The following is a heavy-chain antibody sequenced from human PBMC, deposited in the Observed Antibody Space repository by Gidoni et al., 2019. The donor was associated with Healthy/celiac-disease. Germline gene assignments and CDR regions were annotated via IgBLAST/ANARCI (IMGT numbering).Heavy chain of an antibody. J-gene: IGHJ4*02. CDR2: IYTSGST. D-gene: IGHD5-12*01. V-gene: IGHV4-61*02. CDR1: CGSISSGSYY. CDR3: ARLEMATIYFDY. Sequence: QVQLQESGPGLVKPSQTLSLTCTVSCGSISSGSYYWSWIRQPAGKGLEWIGRIYTSGSTNYNPSLKSRVTISVDTSKNQYSLKLSSVTAADTAVYYCARLEMATIYFDYWGQGTLVTVSS.